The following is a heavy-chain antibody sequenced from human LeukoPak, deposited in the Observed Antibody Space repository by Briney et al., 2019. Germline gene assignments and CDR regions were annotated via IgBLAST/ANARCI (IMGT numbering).Heavy chain of an antibody. J-gene: IGHJ6*02. CDR1: GFTFSSYS. CDR2: ISSTSSYI. CDR3: AKGGDLGVVIGYYYGMDV. V-gene: IGHV3-21*01. D-gene: IGHD3-3*01. Sequence: GGSLRLSCAASGFTFSSYSMHWVRQAPGKGLEWVSSISSTSSYIYYADSVKGRFTISRDNAKNSLYLQMNSLTAEDTAVYFCAKGGDLGVVIGYYYGMDVWGQGTTVTVSS.